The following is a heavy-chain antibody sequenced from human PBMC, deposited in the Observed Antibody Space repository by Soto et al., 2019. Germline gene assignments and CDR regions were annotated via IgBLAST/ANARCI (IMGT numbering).Heavy chain of an antibody. CDR1: GFPLSDSA. D-gene: IGHD2-15*01. CDR2: VRSKTNNYGT. V-gene: IGHV3-73*01. CDR3: TRHAGGQVEHSFYYYFMDV. J-gene: IGHJ6*03. Sequence: EVQLVESGGGLVQPGGSLKLACLASGFPLSDSAFNWVPKGSRKGLGGVGRVRSKTNNYGTTYAAPVRGRFTLSRDDAKNTAYLQMNNLESEDAAVYYCTRHAGGQVEHSFYYYFMDVWGKGATVSV.